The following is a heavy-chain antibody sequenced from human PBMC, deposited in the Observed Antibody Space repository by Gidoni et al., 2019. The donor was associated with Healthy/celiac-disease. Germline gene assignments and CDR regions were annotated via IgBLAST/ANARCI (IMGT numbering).Heavy chain of an antibody. D-gene: IGHD1-26*01. CDR2: ISWDGGST. CDR1: GFTFVDYT. J-gene: IGHJ4*02. Sequence: EVQLVESGGVVVQPGGSLRLSCAASGFTFVDYTMHWVRQAPGKGLEWVTLISWDGGSTYYADSVKGRFTISRDNSKSSLYLQMNSLRTEDTALYYCAKDINGATAYWGQGTLVTVSS. CDR3: AKDINGATAY. V-gene: IGHV3-43*01.